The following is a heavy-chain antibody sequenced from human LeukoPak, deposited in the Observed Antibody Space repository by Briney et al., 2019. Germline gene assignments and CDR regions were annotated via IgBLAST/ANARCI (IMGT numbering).Heavy chain of an antibody. CDR1: GSSISNYY. Sequence: SETLSLTCTVSGSSISNYYWTWIRQPPGKGLEWIGYIYYSGSTNYNPSLKSRVTISVDTSKNQFSLKLSSVTAADTAMYYCARASDRLQPPDYWGQGTLVTVSS. V-gene: IGHV4-59*01. CDR3: ARASDRLQPPDY. D-gene: IGHD4-11*01. CDR2: IYYSGST. J-gene: IGHJ4*02.